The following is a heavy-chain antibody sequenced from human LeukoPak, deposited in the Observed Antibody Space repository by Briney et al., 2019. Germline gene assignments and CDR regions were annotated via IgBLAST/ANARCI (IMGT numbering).Heavy chain of an antibody. CDR3: ARESCTTSCYGFDY. V-gene: IGHV3-33*08. Sequence: GGSLRLSCAASGLLPNAFAMHWVRQAPGKGLEWVAVISFDGSNKYYGDSVKGRFTISRDNSKNTLYLQMNSLRVEDTAVYYCARESCTTSCYGFDYWGQGTLVTVSS. CDR2: ISFDGSNK. CDR1: GLLPNAFA. D-gene: IGHD2-2*01. J-gene: IGHJ4*02.